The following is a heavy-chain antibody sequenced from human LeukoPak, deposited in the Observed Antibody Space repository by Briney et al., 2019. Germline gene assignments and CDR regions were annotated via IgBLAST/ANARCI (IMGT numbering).Heavy chain of an antibody. CDR1: GFPFSSYE. J-gene: IGHJ4*02. CDR3: ARAYSSGSPFDY. V-gene: IGHV3-48*03. D-gene: IGHD6-19*01. Sequence: GGSLRLSCAASGFPFSSYEMNWVRQAPGKGLEWVSYISSSGNAIYYADSVKGRFTISRDNAKNSLYLQMNSLRAEDTAVYYCARAYSSGSPFDYWGQGTLVTVSS. CDR2: ISSSGNAI.